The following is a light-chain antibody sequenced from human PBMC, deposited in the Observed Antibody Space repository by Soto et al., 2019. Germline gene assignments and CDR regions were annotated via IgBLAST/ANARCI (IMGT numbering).Light chain of an antibody. V-gene: IGKV1-5*01. J-gene: IGKJ1*01. Sequence: DIQMTQSPSTLSASVGDRVTITCRASQSISSWLAWYQQKPGKAPKLLIYDASSLESGVPSRFSGSGSGTEFTLTISSLQPDDFATDYCQQYNSYPWTFGQGTKLEIK. CDR2: DAS. CDR1: QSISSW. CDR3: QQYNSYPWT.